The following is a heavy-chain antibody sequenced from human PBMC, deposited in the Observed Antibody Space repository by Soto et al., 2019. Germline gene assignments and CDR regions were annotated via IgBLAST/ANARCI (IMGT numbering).Heavy chain of an antibody. CDR1: GFTFSNYP. CDR2: ISGSGETP. J-gene: IGHJ4*02. CDR3: ARVGVAGTSYFDY. V-gene: IGHV3-23*01. Sequence: GGSLRLSCAASGFTFSNYPMSWVRQAPGKGLEWVSGISGSGETPYYADSVKGRFTISRDNYKNTLYLQMNSLRAEDTAVYYCARVGVAGTSYFDYWGQGTLVTVSS. D-gene: IGHD6-19*01.